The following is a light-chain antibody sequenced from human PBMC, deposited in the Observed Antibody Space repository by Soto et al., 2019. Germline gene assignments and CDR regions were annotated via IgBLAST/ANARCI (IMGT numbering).Light chain of an antibody. CDR2: LNSDGSH. J-gene: IGLJ2*01. CDR1: SGHSSYA. V-gene: IGLV4-69*01. Sequence: QSVLTQSPSASASLGASVKFTCTLSSGHSSYAIAWHQQQPEKGPRYLTKLNSDGSHSKGDGIPDRFSGSSSGAERYLTISSLQSEDEADYYCQTWGSGIRVVFGGGTQLTVL. CDR3: QTWGSGIRVV.